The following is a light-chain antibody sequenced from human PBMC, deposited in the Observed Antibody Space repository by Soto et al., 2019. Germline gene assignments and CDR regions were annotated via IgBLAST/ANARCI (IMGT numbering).Light chain of an antibody. V-gene: IGLV2-14*01. CDR1: SSDIGGYKY. Sequence: QSALTQPASVSGSPGQSITISFTGTSSDIGGYKYVSWYQQHPGKAPKLMIYDVSNRPSGVSNRFSGSKSGNTATLTISGLQGEDEAEYYFCSYTGGSTYVFGTGTKLTVL. CDR2: DVS. J-gene: IGLJ1*01. CDR3: CSYTGGSTYV.